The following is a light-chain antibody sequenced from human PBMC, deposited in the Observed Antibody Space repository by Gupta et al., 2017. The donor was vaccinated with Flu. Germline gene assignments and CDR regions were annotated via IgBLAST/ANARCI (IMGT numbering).Light chain of an antibody. V-gene: IGKV1-5*03. CDR1: QSISTW. CDR2: KAS. J-gene: IGKJ1*01. Sequence: DIQMTQSPSTLSASVGDRVTITCRAGQSISTWLAWYQQKPGKAPKLLIYKASSLESGVPLRFSGSGSGTEFTLTISSLQPDDFATYYCQQYNSYSWTFGQGTKLEIK. CDR3: QQYNSYSWT.